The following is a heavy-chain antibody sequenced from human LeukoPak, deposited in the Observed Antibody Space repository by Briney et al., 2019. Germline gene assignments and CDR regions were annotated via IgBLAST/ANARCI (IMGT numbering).Heavy chain of an antibody. V-gene: IGHV3-21*01. D-gene: IGHD5-18*01. CDR1: GFTFSSFS. CDR3: ARGMGTAMVTPDY. CDR2: ISSSSSYI. Sequence: PGGSLRPSCAASGFTFSSFSMNWVRKAQGKGLDWVSSISSSSSYIYYADSVKGRFTISRDNAKNSLYLQMNSLRAEDTAVYYCARGMGTAMVTPDYWGQGTLVTVSS. J-gene: IGHJ4*02.